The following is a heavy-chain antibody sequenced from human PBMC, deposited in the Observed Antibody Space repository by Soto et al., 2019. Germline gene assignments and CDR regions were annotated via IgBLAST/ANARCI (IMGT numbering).Heavy chain of an antibody. Sequence: QVHLVQSGAEVKKPGSSVKVSCKASGGTFSSYSISWVRQAPGQGLEWMGGIIPIFGSANSAQKFQGRLTTTAAESTSTAYMELSSLRSEDTAVYYCARSPRGSLSSSGYERSPSFDYWGQGTLVTVSS. CDR2: IIPIFGSA. CDR3: ARSPRGSLSSSGYERSPSFDY. D-gene: IGHD3-22*01. V-gene: IGHV1-69*12. J-gene: IGHJ4*02. CDR1: GGTFSSYS.